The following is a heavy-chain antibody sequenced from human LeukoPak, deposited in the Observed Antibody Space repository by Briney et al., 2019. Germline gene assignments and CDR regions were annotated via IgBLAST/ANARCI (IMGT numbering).Heavy chain of an antibody. CDR1: GFTFSSYG. Sequence: GGSLRLSCAASGFTFSSYGTHWVCQAPGKGREWVAVISYDGSNRYYADSVKGRFTISRDNPKKMLYLEMNSLRAEDTAVYYCAKDTRAMIAFGGLIHPHYWGQGTPVTVSS. D-gene: IGHD3-16*01. J-gene: IGHJ4*02. CDR3: AKDTRAMIAFGGLIHPHY. CDR2: ISYDGSNR. V-gene: IGHV3-30*18.